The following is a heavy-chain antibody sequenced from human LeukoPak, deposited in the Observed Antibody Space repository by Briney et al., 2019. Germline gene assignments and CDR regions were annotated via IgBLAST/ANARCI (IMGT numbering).Heavy chain of an antibody. V-gene: IGHV3-30*18. J-gene: IGHJ4*02. D-gene: IGHD6-13*01. Sequence: TGGSLRLPCAASGFTFSSYGMHWVRQAPGKGLEWVAVISYDGSNKYYADSVKGRFTISRDNSKNTLYLQMNSLRAEDTAVYYCAKDFPADSSSWSILSGPFDYWGQGTLVTVSS. CDR3: AKDFPADSSSWSILSGPFDY. CDR1: GFTFSSYG. CDR2: ISYDGSNK.